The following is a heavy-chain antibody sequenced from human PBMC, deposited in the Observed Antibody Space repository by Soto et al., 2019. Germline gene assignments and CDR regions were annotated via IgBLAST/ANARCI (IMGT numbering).Heavy chain of an antibody. CDR2: IYYSGST. Sequence: PSETLSLTCTVSGGSISSYYWSWIRQPPGKGLEWIGYIYYSGSTNYNPSLKSRVTISVDTSKNQFSLKLSSVTAADTAVYYCARDRVLLWFGEPTVDLDYWGQGTLVTVSS. CDR3: ARDRVLLWFGEPTVDLDY. J-gene: IGHJ4*02. CDR1: GGSISSYY. D-gene: IGHD3-10*01. V-gene: IGHV4-59*01.